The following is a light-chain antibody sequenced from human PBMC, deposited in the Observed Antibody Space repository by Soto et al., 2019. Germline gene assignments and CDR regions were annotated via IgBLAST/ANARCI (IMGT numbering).Light chain of an antibody. V-gene: IGKV1-27*01. CDR3: QKYNSAPWT. J-gene: IGKJ1*01. CDR2: AAS. CDR1: QGISNY. Sequence: DIQMTQSPSSLSASVGDRVTITCRASQGISNYLAWYQQHPGKDPKLLIYAASTLQAGVTSRFSGSGCGTDFTLTISRLQPEDVATYYYQKYNSAPWTFGQGTKVEIK.